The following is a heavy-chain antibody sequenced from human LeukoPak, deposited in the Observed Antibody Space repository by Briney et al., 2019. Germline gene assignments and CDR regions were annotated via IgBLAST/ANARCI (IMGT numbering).Heavy chain of an antibody. CDR3: AKDLKDASSWSDAFDI. J-gene: IGHJ3*02. CDR2: ISGSGGST. D-gene: IGHD6-6*01. Sequence: PGGSLRLSCAASGFTFSSYAMSWVRQAPGKGLEWVSAISGSGGSTYYADSVKGRFTISRDNSKNTLYLQMNSLRAEDTAVYYCAKDLKDASSWSDAFDIWGQGTMVTVSS. V-gene: IGHV3-23*01. CDR1: GFTFSSYA.